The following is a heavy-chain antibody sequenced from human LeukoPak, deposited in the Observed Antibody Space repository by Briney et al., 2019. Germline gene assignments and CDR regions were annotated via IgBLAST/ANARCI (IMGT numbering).Heavy chain of an antibody. CDR1: GDSISSSTYY. Sequence: PSETLSLTCTVSGDSISSSTYYWGWVRQPPEKGLEWIGSIYYSGSTYCNPSLKSRVTISVDTSKNQFSLKLSSVTAADTAVYYCAREGCSSTSCYQNWFDPWGQGTLVTVSS. J-gene: IGHJ5*02. CDR2: IYYSGST. V-gene: IGHV4-39*07. CDR3: AREGCSSTSCYQNWFDP. D-gene: IGHD2-2*01.